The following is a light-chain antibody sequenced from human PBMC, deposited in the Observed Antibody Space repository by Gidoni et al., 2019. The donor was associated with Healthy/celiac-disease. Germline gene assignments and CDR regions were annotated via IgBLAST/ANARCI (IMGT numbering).Light chain of an antibody. CDR1: QSVSSSY. CDR3: QQYGSSPRT. J-gene: IGKJ1*01. V-gene: IGKV3-20*01. CDR2: GAS. Sequence: IVLTQYPGTLSLSPGERATLSCRASQSVSSSYLAWYQQKPGQAPRLLLSGASSRATGIPDRFSGSGSGTDFTLTISRLEPEDFAVYYCQQYGSSPRTFGQGTKVEIK.